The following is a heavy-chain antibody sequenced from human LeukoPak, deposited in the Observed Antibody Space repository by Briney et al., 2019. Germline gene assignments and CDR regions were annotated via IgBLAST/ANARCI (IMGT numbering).Heavy chain of an antibody. J-gene: IGHJ5*01. Sequence: RGESLKISCKGSGYSFTSYWIGWVRQMPGKGLEWMGIIYPGDSDTRYSPSFQGQVTISADKSITTAYLQWSSLKASDTAMYFCATSLACSGGACYPNWFDSWGQGTLVTVSS. D-gene: IGHD2-15*01. CDR2: IYPGDSDT. V-gene: IGHV5-51*01. CDR3: ATSLACSGGACYPNWFDS. CDR1: GYSFTSYW.